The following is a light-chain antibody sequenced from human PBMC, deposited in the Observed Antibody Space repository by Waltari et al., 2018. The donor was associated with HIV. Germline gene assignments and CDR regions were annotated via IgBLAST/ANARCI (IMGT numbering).Light chain of an antibody. Sequence: MTQSPSIISASVGDRVTITCRASQSISSNLAWYQQRPGQAPRLLISGASTRATGIPARFSGSGSGTEFTLSISSLQSEDFAVYYCQQYNNWPRTFGQGTKVEIK. CDR3: QQYNNWPRT. CDR1: QSISSN. CDR2: GAS. J-gene: IGKJ1*01. V-gene: IGKV3-15*01.